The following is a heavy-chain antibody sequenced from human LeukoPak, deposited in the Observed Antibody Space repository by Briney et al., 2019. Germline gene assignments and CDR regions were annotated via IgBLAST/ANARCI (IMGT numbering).Heavy chain of an antibody. CDR3: AKRRYNNWNDDYYYYGMDV. V-gene: IGHV3-23*01. CDR2: ISWSGGST. J-gene: IGHJ6*02. CDR1: GFTFSSYA. D-gene: IGHD1-1*01. Sequence: PGGSLRLSCAASGFTFSSYAMSWVRQAPGEGLEGFSAISWSGGSTYYADSVKGRFTISRENSKNPLHLRMNSLRAEDTAVYYCAKRRYNNWNDDYYYYGMDVWGQGTTVTVSS.